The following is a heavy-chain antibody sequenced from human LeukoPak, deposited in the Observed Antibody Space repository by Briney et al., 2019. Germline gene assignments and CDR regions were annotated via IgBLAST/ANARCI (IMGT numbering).Heavy chain of an antibody. CDR3: ARDRGPNTYDY. CDR1: GFTFSRYW. CDR2: MNQDGSEQ. V-gene: IGHV3-7*01. J-gene: IGHJ4*02. D-gene: IGHD3-10*01. Sequence: PGGSLRLSCAASGFTFSRYWLGWVRQAPGKGLERVANMNQDGSEQYYVESAKGRFTISRDNAKNSLYLQMNSLRVEDTAVYYCARDRGPNTYDYWGQGTLVTVSS.